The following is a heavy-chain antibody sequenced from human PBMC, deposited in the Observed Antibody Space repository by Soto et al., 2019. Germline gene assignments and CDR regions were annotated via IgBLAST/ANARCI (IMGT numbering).Heavy chain of an antibody. CDR2: IIPILGTA. CDR3: ARGERWLQFSFDY. J-gene: IGHJ4*02. V-gene: IGHV1-69*12. CDR1: EGPFSSYA. D-gene: IGHD5-12*01. Sequence: QVQLVQSGAGLKKLGPSVKVSCKAFEGPFSSYATTWVRRAPGQGFDGMGGIIPILGTANYAQKFQGRVTITADESTSTAYMELSSLRSEDTAVYYCARGERWLQFSFDYWGQGTLVTVSS.